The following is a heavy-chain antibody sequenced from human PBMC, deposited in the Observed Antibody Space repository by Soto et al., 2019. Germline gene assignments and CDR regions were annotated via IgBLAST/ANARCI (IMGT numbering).Heavy chain of an antibody. J-gene: IGHJ4*02. CDR2: IYYSGST. CDR1: GGSISSYY. Sequence: QVQLQESGPGLVKPSETLSLTCTVSGGSISSYYWSWIRQPPGKGLEWIGYIYYSGSTNYNPSLKRRVTISVDTSKNQFSLKLSSVTAADTAVYYCARDMEYSGSYYFDYWGQGTLVTVSS. CDR3: ARDMEYSGSYYFDY. V-gene: IGHV4-59*01. D-gene: IGHD1-26*01.